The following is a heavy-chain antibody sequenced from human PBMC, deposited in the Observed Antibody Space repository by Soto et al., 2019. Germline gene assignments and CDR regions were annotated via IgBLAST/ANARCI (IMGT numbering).Heavy chain of an antibody. J-gene: IGHJ6*02. CDR2: IIPMFGTA. CDR1: GGTFSRYV. CDR3: ASRTCAGACHASFYYSYGMDV. V-gene: IGHV1-69*01. D-gene: IGHD2-21*02. Sequence: QVQLVQSGAEVKKPGSSVKVSCKASGGTFSRYVISWVRQAPGQGLEWMGGIIPMFGTANYAQNFQGRLAITADGSTRTVYMQLRTLSSDATAVYYCASRTCAGACHASFYYSYGMDVWGQGTTVTVSS.